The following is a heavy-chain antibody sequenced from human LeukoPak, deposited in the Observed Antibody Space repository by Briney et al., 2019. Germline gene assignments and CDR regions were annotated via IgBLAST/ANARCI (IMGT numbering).Heavy chain of an antibody. J-gene: IGHJ4*02. CDR3: ATDIKAVAGGLIDY. Sequence: ASVEVSCKVSGYTLTELSMHWVRQAPGKGVEWMGGFDPEDGETIYAQKFQGRVTMTEDTSTDTAYMELSSLRSEDTAVYYCATDIKAVAGGLIDYWGQGTLVTVSS. CDR1: GYTLTELS. V-gene: IGHV1-24*01. D-gene: IGHD6-19*01. CDR2: FDPEDGET.